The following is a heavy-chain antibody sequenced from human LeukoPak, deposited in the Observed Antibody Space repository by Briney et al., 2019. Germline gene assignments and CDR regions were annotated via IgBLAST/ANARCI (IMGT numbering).Heavy chain of an antibody. CDR2: INPKSGDT. V-gene: IGHV1-2*02. D-gene: IGHD6-13*01. J-gene: IGHJ5*02. Sequence: ASAKVSCKASGYTFTGYYMHWVRQAPGQGLQRMGWINPKSGDTNYAQKFQGRVTMTRDTSISTAYMDLSRLTSDDTAIYYCARERSFIAAALTWGQGTLVTVSS. CDR1: GYTFTGYY. CDR3: ARERSFIAAALT.